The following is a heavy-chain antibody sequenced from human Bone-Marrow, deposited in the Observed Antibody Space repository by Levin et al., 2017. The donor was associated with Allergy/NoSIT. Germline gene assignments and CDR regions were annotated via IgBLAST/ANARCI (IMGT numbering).Heavy chain of an antibody. V-gene: IGHV3-48*01. Sequence: GEALKISCAASGFSFNTYNMHWVRQAPGKGLECISYISSGSGTSDYADSVKGRFTISRDNANNSMYLQMNSLRAEDTAVYYCARETTYYFDTGGDLRAGWYFDLWGRGTLVTVSS. CDR3: ARETTYYFDTGGDLRAGWYFDL. CDR1: GFSFNTYN. D-gene: IGHD3-22*01. CDR2: ISSGSGTS. J-gene: IGHJ2*01.